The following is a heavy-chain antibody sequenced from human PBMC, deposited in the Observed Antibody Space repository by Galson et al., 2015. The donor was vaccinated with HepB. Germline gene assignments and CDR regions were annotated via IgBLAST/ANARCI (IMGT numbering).Heavy chain of an antibody. D-gene: IGHD3-10*01. Sequence: SLRLSCEASGFTFSNYWMSWVRQAPGKGLEWVANIKQDGSETYYADSVKGRFTISRDNSKNSLYLEMNSLRADDTAGYYCARGKSWYYGIDYWGQGILVTVSS. CDR2: IKQDGSET. V-gene: IGHV3-7*03. CDR1: GFTFSNYW. J-gene: IGHJ4*02. CDR3: ARGKSWYYGIDY.